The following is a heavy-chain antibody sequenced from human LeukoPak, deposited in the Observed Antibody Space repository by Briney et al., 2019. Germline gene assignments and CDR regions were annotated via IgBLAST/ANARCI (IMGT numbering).Heavy chain of an antibody. CDR1: GGSISSYY. Sequence: SETLSLTCTVSGGSISSYYWSWIRQPPGKGLEWIGYIYYSGSTYYNPSLKSRVTISVDTSKNQFSLKLSSVTAADTAVYYCARDSKNWGQGTLVTVSS. CDR3: ARDSKN. J-gene: IGHJ4*02. CDR2: IYYSGST. V-gene: IGHV4-59*12.